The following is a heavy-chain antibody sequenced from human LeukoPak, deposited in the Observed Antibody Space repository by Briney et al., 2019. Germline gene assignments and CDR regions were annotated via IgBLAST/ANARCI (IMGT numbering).Heavy chain of an antibody. D-gene: IGHD6-13*01. V-gene: IGHV3-21*01. CDR1: GFTFSSYS. CDR3: ARVPYSSSCLDY. CDR2: ISSSSSYI. J-gene: IGHJ4*02. Sequence: GGSLRLSCAASGFTFSSYSMNWVRQAPGKGVEWVSSISSSSSYIYYADSVKGRFTISRDNAKNSLYLQMNSLRAEDTAVYYCARVPYSSSCLDYWGQGTLVTVSS.